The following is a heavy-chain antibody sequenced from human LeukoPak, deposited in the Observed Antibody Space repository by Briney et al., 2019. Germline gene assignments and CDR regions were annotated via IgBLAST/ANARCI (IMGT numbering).Heavy chain of an antibody. CDR2: IIPIFGTA. CDR3: ARELVYRITIFGVVIIHDAFDI. Sequence: SVKVSCKASGGTFSSYAISWVRQAPGQGLEWMGGIIPIFGTANYAQKFQGRVTITADESTSTAYMELSSLRSEDAAVYYCARELVYRITIFGVVIIHDAFDIWGQGTMVTVSS. J-gene: IGHJ3*02. D-gene: IGHD3-3*01. CDR1: GGTFSSYA. V-gene: IGHV1-69*01.